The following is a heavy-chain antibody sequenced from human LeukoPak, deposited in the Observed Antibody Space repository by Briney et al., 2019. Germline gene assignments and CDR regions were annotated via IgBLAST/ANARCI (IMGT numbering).Heavy chain of an antibody. CDR1: GYTFTSYD. J-gene: IGHJ4*02. Sequence: ASVKVSCKASGYTFTSYDINWVRQATGQGLEWMGWMNPNSGNTGYAQKFQGRVTMTRNTSISTAYMELSSLRSEDTAVYYCARGLKSNGGKGRSYYSDYWGQGTLVTVSS. V-gene: IGHV1-8*01. CDR2: MNPNSGNT. CDR3: ARGLKSNGGKGRSYYSDY. D-gene: IGHD4-23*01.